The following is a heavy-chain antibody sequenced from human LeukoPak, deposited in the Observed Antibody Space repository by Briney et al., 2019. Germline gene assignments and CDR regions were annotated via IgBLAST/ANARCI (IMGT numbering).Heavy chain of an antibody. J-gene: IGHJ4*02. CDR3: ARGGYLGATKYYFDY. D-gene: IGHD1-26*01. CDR1: GYTFTSYG. CDR2: ISAYNGNT. V-gene: IGHV1-18*01. Sequence: GASVKVSCRASGYTFTSYGISWVRQAPGQGLEWMGWISAYNGNTNYAQKLQGRVTMTTDTSTSTAYMELRSLRSDDTAVYYCARGGYLGATKYYFDYWGQGTLVTVSS.